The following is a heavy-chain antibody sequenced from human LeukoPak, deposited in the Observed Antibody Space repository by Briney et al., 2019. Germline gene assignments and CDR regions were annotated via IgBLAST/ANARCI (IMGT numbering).Heavy chain of an antibody. CDR3: ARGGARDIWYFAY. D-gene: IGHD2-21*01. J-gene: IGHJ4*02. V-gene: IGHV3-30*02. Sequence: PGGSLRLSCEVSGFTFSAYGIQWVPQSPGRGGGGVAFFWYDGRDKFYADFVKGRFIVSKDNYRNTLQLQMNSLRSEDTAVYFCARGGARDIWYFAYWGQGIRVTVSS. CDR1: GFTFSAYG. CDR2: FWYDGRDK.